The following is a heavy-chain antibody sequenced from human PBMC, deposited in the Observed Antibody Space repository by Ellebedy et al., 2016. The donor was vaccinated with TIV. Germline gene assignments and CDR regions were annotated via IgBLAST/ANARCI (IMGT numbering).Heavy chain of an antibody. CDR3: ARDREGCFDI. Sequence: GGSLRLXXAASAFSGYGMSWVRQATGKGLEWVSAISPTGDTFYSGSVKGRFTISRETAKNSFYLQMNSLRDGDTAVYYCARDREGCFDIWGRGTVVTVSS. J-gene: IGHJ3*02. CDR1: AFSGYG. CDR2: ISPTGDT. V-gene: IGHV3-13*01.